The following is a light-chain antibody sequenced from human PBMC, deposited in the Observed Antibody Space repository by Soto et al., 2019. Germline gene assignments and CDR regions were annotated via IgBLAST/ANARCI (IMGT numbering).Light chain of an antibody. Sequence: QSVLTQPPSVSAAPGQEVTISCSGSSSNIGNNFVSWYQHLPGTAPKLLIYDNNKRPSGIPDRFSGTKSGTSATLGITGLQTGDEAHYYCATWDSSLIAGVFGGGTKVIVL. CDR2: DNN. CDR3: ATWDSSLIAGV. V-gene: IGLV1-51*01. J-gene: IGLJ2*01. CDR1: SSNIGNNF.